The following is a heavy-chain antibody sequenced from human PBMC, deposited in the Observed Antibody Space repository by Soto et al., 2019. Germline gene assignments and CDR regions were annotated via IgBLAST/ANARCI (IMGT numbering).Heavy chain of an antibody. J-gene: IGHJ6*02. CDR1: GFSFSDYA. D-gene: IGHD3-3*01. V-gene: IGHV3-73*01. CDR2: IRSKANSYAT. Sequence: PGGSLRLSCAASGFSFSDYAMSWVRQASGKGLEWVGRIRSKANSYATAYAASVKGRFTISRDDSKNTAYLQMNSLKTEDTAVYYCMFLGDDFWSGYYMFRDYYYYYGMDVWGQGTTVTVSS. CDR3: MFLGDDFWSGYYMFRDYYYYYGMDV.